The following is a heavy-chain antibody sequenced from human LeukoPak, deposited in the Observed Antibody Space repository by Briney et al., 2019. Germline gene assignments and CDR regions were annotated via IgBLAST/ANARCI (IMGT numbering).Heavy chain of an antibody. CDR2: ISAYNGNT. CDR1: GGTFSNYA. J-gene: IGHJ4*02. V-gene: IGHV1-18*01. D-gene: IGHD6-13*01. Sequence: GSVKVSCKASGGTFSNYAISWVRQAPGQGLEWMGWISAYNGNTNYAQKLQGRVTMTTDTSTSTAYMELRSLRSDDTAVYYCARVFQKQLSDYWGQGSLVTVSS. CDR3: ARVFQKQLSDY.